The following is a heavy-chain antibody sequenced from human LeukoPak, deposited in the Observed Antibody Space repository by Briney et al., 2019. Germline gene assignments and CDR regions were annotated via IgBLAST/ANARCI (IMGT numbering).Heavy chain of an antibody. CDR3: ARQFEWELPGAFDI. Sequence: PGGSLRLSCAASGFTVSSNYMSWVRQAPGKGLEWVANIKQGGSEKYYVDSVKGRFTISRDNAKNSLYLQMNSLRAEDTAVCYCARQFEWELPGAFDIWGQGTMVTVSS. CDR1: GFTVSSNY. V-gene: IGHV3-7*01. CDR2: IKQGGSEK. D-gene: IGHD1-26*01. J-gene: IGHJ3*02.